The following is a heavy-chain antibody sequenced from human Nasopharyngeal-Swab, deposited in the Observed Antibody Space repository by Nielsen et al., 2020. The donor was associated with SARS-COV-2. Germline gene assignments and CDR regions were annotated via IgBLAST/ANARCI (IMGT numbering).Heavy chain of an antibody. D-gene: IGHD3-16*02. CDR3: AKALTPYVWGSYRYMDY. Sequence: WIRQPPGKGLEWVSAISASGGSTYYADSVKGRFTISRDYSKTTLYLQMNSLGAEDTAVYYCAKALTPYVWGSYRYMDYWGQGTLVTVSS. V-gene: IGHV3-23*01. CDR2: ISASGGST. J-gene: IGHJ4*02.